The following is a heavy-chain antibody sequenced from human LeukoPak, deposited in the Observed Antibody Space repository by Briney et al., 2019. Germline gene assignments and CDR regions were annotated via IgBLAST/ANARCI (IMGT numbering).Heavy chain of an antibody. CDR1: GFTFSSYA. CDR2: ISYDGSNK. V-gene: IGHV3-30*04. CDR3: ASGKYRYGDNWFDP. Sequence: SLRLSCAASGFTFSSYAMHWVRQAPGKGLEWVAVISYDGSNKYYADSVKGRFTISRDNSKNTQYLQMNSLRAEDTAVYFCASGKYRYGDNWFDPWGQGTLVTVSS. J-gene: IGHJ5*02. D-gene: IGHD5-18*01.